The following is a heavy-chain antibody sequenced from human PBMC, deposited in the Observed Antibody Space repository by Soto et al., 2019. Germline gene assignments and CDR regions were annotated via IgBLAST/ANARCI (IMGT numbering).Heavy chain of an antibody. CDR3: ASYCSCTSCPAKYGMDV. CDR1: GYTFTSYG. Sequence: QVQLVQSGAEVKKPGASVKVSCKASGYTFTSYGISWVRQAPGQGLEWMGWISAYNGNTNYAQKLQGRVTMTTDTSTSTGYMELRSLRSDDTAVYYCASYCSCTSCPAKYGMDVWGQGTTVTVSS. D-gene: IGHD2-2*01. CDR2: ISAYNGNT. J-gene: IGHJ6*02. V-gene: IGHV1-18*01.